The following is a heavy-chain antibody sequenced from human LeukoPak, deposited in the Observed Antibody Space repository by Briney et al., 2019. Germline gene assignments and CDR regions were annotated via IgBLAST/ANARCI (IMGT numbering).Heavy chain of an antibody. J-gene: IGHJ3*02. Sequence: GESLKISCKGSGYSFTSYWIGWVRQMPGKGLEWMGIIYPGDSDTRYSPSFQGQVTISADKSISTAYLQWSSLKASDTAMYYCARRYYYDSSGYQAFSAFDIWGQGTMVTASS. D-gene: IGHD3-22*01. V-gene: IGHV5-51*01. CDR3: ARRYYYDSSGYQAFSAFDI. CDR1: GYSFTSYW. CDR2: IYPGDSDT.